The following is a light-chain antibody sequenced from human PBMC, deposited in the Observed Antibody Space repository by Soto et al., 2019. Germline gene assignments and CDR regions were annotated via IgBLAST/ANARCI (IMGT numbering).Light chain of an antibody. CDR1: SSDVGDYNY. J-gene: IGLJ3*02. V-gene: IGLV2-11*01. CDR2: DVT. Sequence: QSVLTQPRSVSGSPGQSVTISCTRTSSDVGDYNYVSWYQQLPGKAPKLIIYDVTQRPSGVPDRFSGSKSGNTASLTVSGLQADDEADYYCCSYPGSYTWLFGGGTKVTVL. CDR3: CSYPGSYTWL.